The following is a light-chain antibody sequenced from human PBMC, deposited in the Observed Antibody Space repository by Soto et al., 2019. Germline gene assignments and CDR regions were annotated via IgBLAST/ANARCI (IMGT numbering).Light chain of an antibody. Sequence: DIQMTQSPSTLSASVGDRISITCRASQSISGWLAWYQQKPGKTPKLLIYKASTLESGVPSRFSGSGSGTEFTLTISSLQPDDFATYYCQQYNSFPLTFGGGTKVEIK. J-gene: IGKJ4*01. CDR1: QSISGW. CDR3: QQYNSFPLT. CDR2: KAS. V-gene: IGKV1-5*03.